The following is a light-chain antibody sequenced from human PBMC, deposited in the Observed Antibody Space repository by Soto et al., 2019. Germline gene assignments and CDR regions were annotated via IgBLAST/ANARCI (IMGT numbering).Light chain of an antibody. Sequence: EIVLTQSPATLSLSPGERATLSCRASQSINSYLAWYQQKPGQAPRLLIYYASNRAAGIPARFSGSVSGTDFTLTISRLEPEDFAVYYCQQYGSSGTFGQGTKVDI. V-gene: IGKV3-11*01. CDR3: QQYGSSGT. CDR1: QSINSY. J-gene: IGKJ1*01. CDR2: YAS.